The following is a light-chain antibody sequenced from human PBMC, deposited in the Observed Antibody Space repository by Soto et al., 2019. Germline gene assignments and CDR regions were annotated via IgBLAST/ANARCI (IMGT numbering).Light chain of an antibody. V-gene: IGKV3-15*01. CDR1: QSVDIN. J-gene: IGKJ5*01. Sequence: EIVRTQSPATLSVSPGDRVTLSCRASQSVDINLAWYQQRPGQAPRLLVYGASTKATDMPGRFSGSGSGTDFTLTIDGLQPEDFAVYYCQQSYITPPITFGQGTRLEIK. CDR2: GAS. CDR3: QQSYITPPIT.